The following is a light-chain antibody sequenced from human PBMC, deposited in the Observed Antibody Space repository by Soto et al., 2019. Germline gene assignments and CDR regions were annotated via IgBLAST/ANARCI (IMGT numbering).Light chain of an antibody. CDR2: GAS. CDR3: HQYNYWPWT. Sequence: ERVMTQSPGTLSVSPGERATLSCRASQSVSSNLAWYQQKPGQAPRLLIYGASTRATGIPARFSGSESGTEFTLTISSLQSEDFAVYYCHQYNYWPWTFGQGTKVETK. V-gene: IGKV3-15*01. J-gene: IGKJ1*01. CDR1: QSVSSN.